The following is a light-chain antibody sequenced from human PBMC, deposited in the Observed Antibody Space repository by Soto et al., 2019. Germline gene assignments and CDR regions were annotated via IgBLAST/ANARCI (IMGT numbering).Light chain of an antibody. V-gene: IGKV1-12*01. Sequence: DIQMTQSPSSVSASVGDRVTITCRASQGISSWLAWYQQKPGKAPKLLIYAASSLQSGVPSRFSGSGSGTDFPLTIRSPQPEDFATYFWPPANRFPLTFGGGTKVEIK. CDR3: PPANRFPLT. CDR2: AAS. CDR1: QGISSW. J-gene: IGKJ4*01.